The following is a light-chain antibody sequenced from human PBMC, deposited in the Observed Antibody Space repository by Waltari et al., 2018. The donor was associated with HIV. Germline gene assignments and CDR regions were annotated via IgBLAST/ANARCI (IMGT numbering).Light chain of an antibody. Sequence: DIQMTQSPSSVSASVGDRVTITCRSNQNINNYINCYQHKPGKAPKRLICAACRLQSGVPSRVGGSGSGTDFTLTISNLQPEYFTTYYCQHSRTFGQGTKVEIK. CDR2: AAC. J-gene: IGKJ1*01. V-gene: IGKV1-39*01. CDR1: QNINNY. CDR3: QHSRT.